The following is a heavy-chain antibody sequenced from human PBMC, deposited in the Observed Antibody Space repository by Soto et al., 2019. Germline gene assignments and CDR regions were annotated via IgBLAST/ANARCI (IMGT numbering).Heavy chain of an antibody. J-gene: IGHJ4*02. D-gene: IGHD2-15*01. CDR2: IYYSGST. V-gene: IGHV4-31*03. CDR3: ARTENRAAFFHY. CDR1: GGSISSGGYY. Sequence: QVQLQESGPGLVKPSQTLSLTCTVSGGSISSGGYYWSWIRQHPGKGLEWIGYIYYSGSTYYNPSLKRRVTISVDTSKNQFSLKLRSVTAADTAVYYCARTENRAAFFHYWGQGTLVTVSS.